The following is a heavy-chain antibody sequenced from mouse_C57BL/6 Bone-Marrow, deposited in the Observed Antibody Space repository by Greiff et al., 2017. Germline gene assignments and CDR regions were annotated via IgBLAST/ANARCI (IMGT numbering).Heavy chain of an antibody. Sequence: EVKVVESGGGLVKPGGSLKLSCAASGFTFSDYGMHWVRQAPEKGLEWVAYISSGSSTIYYADTVKGRFTISRDNAKNTLFLQMTSLRSEDTAMYYCARATGWFAYWGQGTLVTVSA. V-gene: IGHV5-17*01. J-gene: IGHJ3*01. CDR1: GFTFSDYG. CDR2: ISSGSSTI. D-gene: IGHD4-1*01. CDR3: ARATGWFAY.